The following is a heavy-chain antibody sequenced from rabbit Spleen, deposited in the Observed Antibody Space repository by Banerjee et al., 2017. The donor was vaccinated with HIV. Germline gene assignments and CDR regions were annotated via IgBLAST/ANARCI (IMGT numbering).Heavy chain of an antibody. V-gene: IGHV1S7*01. CDR1: GFTLSSYY. Sequence: HLKESGGGLVQPGGSLKLSCTASGFTLSSYYMNWVRQAPGKGLEWIGYIDPIFGITYYANWVNGRFSISRENAQNTVFLQMTSLTAADTATYFCARGRYASSDTWELDWLDLWGQGTLVTVS. CDR3: ARGRYASSDTWELDWLDL. J-gene: IGHJ5*01. D-gene: IGHD1-1*01. CDR2: IDPIFGIT.